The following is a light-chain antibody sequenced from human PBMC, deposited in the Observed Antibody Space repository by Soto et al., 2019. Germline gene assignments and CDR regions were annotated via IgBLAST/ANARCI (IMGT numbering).Light chain of an antibody. CDR2: GAS. J-gene: IGKJ1*01. CDR1: QSISRR. Sequence: DIQMTQSPSTLAASVGDRVTITCRASQSISRRLAWYQQKPGKAPKLLIYGASSVEGGVPSRFSGSGSGTEFILTISSLQPDDFATYYCQQYDTYSTFGQGTKVQIK. V-gene: IGKV1-5*01. CDR3: QQYDTYST.